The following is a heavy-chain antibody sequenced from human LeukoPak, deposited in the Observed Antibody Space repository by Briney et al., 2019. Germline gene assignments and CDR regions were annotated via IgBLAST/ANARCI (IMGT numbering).Heavy chain of an antibody. V-gene: IGHV4-30-4*01. D-gene: IGHD5-18*01. Sequence: SGTLSLTCAVSGGSISSGDYYWSWIRQPPGKGLEWIGYIYYSGSTYYNPSLKSRVTISVDTSKNQFSLKLSSVTAADTAVYYCAREALWPLWSPWGQGTLVTVSS. CDR2: IYYSGST. CDR1: GGSISSGDYY. J-gene: IGHJ5*02. CDR3: AREALWPLWSP.